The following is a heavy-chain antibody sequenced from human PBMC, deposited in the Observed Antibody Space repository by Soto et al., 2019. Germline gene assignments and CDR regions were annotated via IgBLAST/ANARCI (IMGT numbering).Heavy chain of an antibody. V-gene: IGHV1-69*06. J-gene: IGHJ6*02. CDR3: ARWYGGNVQDYYYYGMDV. CDR1: GGTFSSYA. CDR2: IIPIFGTA. Sequence: QVQLVQSGAEVKKPGSSVKVSCKASGGTFSSYAISWVRQAPGQGLEWMGGIIPIFGTANYAQKFQGRVTITADKSTSTAYMELSSLRSEDTAVYYCARWYGGNVQDYYYYGMDVWGQGTTVTGSS. D-gene: IGHD2-15*01.